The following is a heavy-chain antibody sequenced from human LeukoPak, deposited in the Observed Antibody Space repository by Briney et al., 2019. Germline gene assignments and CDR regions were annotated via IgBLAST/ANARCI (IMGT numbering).Heavy chain of an antibody. Sequence: GASVTVSCKASGYTFTSYDSNWVRQATGQGLHWMGWMNPNSGNTGYAQKFQGRVTMTRNTSISTAYMELSSLRSEDTAVYYCARVRAFIAVAGSWFDPWGQGTLVTVSS. CDR1: GYTFTSYD. D-gene: IGHD6-19*01. V-gene: IGHV1-8*01. CDR2: MNPNSGNT. CDR3: ARVRAFIAVAGSWFDP. J-gene: IGHJ5*02.